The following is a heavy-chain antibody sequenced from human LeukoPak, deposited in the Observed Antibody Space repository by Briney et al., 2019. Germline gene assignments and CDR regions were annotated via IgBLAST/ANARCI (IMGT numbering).Heavy chain of an antibody. CDR1: GFTFSSYW. D-gene: IGHD6-19*01. Sequence: GGSLRLSCAASGFTFSSYWMSWVRQAPGKGLEWVANIKQDGSEKYYVDSVKGRFTISRDNAKNSLYLQMNSLRAEDTAVYYCARGANSGWYAEYFQHWVQGTLVTVSS. CDR2: IKQDGSEK. CDR3: ARGANSGWYAEYFQH. J-gene: IGHJ1*01. V-gene: IGHV3-7*01.